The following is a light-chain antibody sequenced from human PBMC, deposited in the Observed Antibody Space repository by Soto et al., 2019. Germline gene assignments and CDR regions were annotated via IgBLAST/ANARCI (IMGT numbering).Light chain of an antibody. CDR3: LHYGGSPLT. Sequence: EIVLTQSPGTLSLSPGERATLSCRASQSVNSDYLAWFQQKPGQAPRLLIYGASTRTTGIPDRFSGSGSGTDFTLTIGRLEPGDFAVYYCLHYGGSPLTFGQGTRLDI. CDR1: QSVNSDY. V-gene: IGKV3-20*01. J-gene: IGKJ5*01. CDR2: GAS.